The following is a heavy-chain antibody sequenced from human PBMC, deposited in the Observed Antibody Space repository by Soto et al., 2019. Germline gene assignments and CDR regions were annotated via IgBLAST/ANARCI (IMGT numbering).Heavy chain of an antibody. V-gene: IGHV4-59*01. CDR2: VHYQGGT. CDR3: ARPARVELGNDAFDI. D-gene: IGHD1-7*01. CDR1: GGSMRSYY. Sequence: LSLTCTVSGGSMRSYYWTWIRQPPGKGLEWIGYVHYQGGTNYNPSLKTRVTISVDTSKNQFSLTLSSVTAADTAVYYCARPARVELGNDAFDIWGQGTMVTVSS. J-gene: IGHJ3*02.